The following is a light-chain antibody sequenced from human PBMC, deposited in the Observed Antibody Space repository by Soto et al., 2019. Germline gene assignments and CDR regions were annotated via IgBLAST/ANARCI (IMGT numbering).Light chain of an antibody. V-gene: IGLV2-23*01. J-gene: IGLJ1*01. CDR1: SSNIGSYHF. CDR2: EGN. CDR3: CSYAGSSTYV. Sequence: QSALTQPASVSGSPGQSITISCTGTSSNIGSYHFVSWYQQHPGQAPKVIIYEGNQRPSGVSNRFSGSKSGNTASLTISGLQVEDEADYYCCSYAGSSTYVFGTGTKVTVL.